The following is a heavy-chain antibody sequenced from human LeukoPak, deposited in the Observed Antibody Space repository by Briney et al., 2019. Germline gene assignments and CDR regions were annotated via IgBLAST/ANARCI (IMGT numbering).Heavy chain of an antibody. CDR3: ARGQTYYYDGSGYSFYYYYYMDV. CDR2: IIPIFGTA. Sequence: SVKVSCKASGGTFSSYAISWVRQAPGQGLEWMGGIIPIFGTANYAQKFQGRVTITTDESTSTAYMELSSLRSEDTAVYYCARGQTYYYDGSGYSFYYYYYMDVWGKGTTVTVSS. V-gene: IGHV1-69*05. D-gene: IGHD3-22*01. J-gene: IGHJ6*03. CDR1: GGTFSSYA.